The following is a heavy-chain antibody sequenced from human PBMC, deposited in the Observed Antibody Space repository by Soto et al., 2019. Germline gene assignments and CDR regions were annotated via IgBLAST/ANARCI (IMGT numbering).Heavy chain of an antibody. V-gene: IGHV4-59*01. Sequence: PSETLSLTCTVSGGSISSYYWSWIRQPPGKGLEWIGYIYYSGSTNYNPSLKSRVTISVDTSKNQFSLKLSSVTAADTAVYYCARDQGCSGGRCYSTWFDLWGQGTLDTVSS. CDR1: GGSISSYY. D-gene: IGHD2-15*01. CDR3: ARDQGCSGGRCYSTWFDL. J-gene: IGHJ5*02. CDR2: IYYSGST.